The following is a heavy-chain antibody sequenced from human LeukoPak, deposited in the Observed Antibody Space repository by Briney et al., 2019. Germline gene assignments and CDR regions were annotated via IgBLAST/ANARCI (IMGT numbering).Heavy chain of an antibody. D-gene: IGHD3-22*01. V-gene: IGHV3-23*01. J-gene: IGHJ4*02. CDR2: ISGSGGST. CDR3: AKQGYDSSGYWGY. CDR1: GFTFSSYA. Sequence: GGSLRLSCAASGFTFSSYAMSWVRQAPGKGLEWVSAISGSGGSTYYADSVRGRFTISRDNSKNTLYLQMNSLRAEDTAVYYCAKQGYDSSGYWGYWGQGTLVTVSS.